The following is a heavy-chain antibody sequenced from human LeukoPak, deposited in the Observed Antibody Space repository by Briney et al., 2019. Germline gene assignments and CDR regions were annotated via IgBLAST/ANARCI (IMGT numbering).Heavy chain of an antibody. CDR2: INPNGDGT. CDR1: GYTFTSYG. J-gene: IGHJ5*02. V-gene: IGHV1-2*02. D-gene: IGHD2/OR15-2a*01. CDR3: ARATCNTDCAGFDP. Sequence: ASVKVSCKASGYTFTSYGISWVRQAPGQGLEWMGWINPNGDGTKYAQNFQGRVTVTRDTSTSTAYMELSRLRSDDMAVYYCARATCNTDCAGFDPWGQGTLVTVSS.